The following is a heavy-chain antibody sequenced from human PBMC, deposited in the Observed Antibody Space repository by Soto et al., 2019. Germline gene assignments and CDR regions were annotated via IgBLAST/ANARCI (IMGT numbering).Heavy chain of an antibody. D-gene: IGHD3-3*01. Sequence: GGSLRLSCAASGFTFSSHSMNWARQAPGKGLEWVSSYGTRSSSVFYTDSVKGRFTISRDNAKNSLYLQMNSLRAEDSAVYYCARELDEAFDIWGQGTTVTVSS. CDR1: GFTFSSHS. J-gene: IGHJ3*02. CDR2: YGTRSSSV. CDR3: ARELDEAFDI. V-gene: IGHV3-21*01.